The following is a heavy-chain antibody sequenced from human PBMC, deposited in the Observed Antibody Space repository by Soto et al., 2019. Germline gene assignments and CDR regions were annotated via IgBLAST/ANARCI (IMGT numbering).Heavy chain of an antibody. Sequence: TSETLSLTCTVSGGSITTYQWSWIRQPPGKGLEWIGGYSGFTDYNPSLESRATISVDHSKNQFSLTLRSVTAADSAVYYCARDLGDYFFFFDFWGQGALVTVSS. CDR1: GGSITTYQ. J-gene: IGHJ4*02. CDR3: ARDLGDYFFFFDF. CDR2: YSGFT. V-gene: IGHV4-59*01. D-gene: IGHD4-17*01.